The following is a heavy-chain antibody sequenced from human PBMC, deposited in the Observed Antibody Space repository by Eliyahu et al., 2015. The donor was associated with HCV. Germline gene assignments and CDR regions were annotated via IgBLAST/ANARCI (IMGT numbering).Heavy chain of an antibody. CDR1: GYPLTSYG. CDR3: ARDYTGGGMDV. CDR2: ISAYNGYT. V-gene: IGHV1-18*01. Sequence: QVQLVQSGPEVKKPGASVKVSCEASGYPLTSYGISWVRQAPGQGLEWMGWISAYNGYTNYAQKVQGRVTLTTDTSTSTVYMELRSLRSDDTAVYYCARDYTGGGMDVWGQGTTVTVSS. J-gene: IGHJ6*02. D-gene: IGHD3-16*01.